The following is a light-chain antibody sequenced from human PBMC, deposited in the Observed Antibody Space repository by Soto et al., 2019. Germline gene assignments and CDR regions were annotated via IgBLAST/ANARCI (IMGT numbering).Light chain of an antibody. J-gene: IGLJ1*01. CDR2: SNN. Sequence: QSVLTQPPSASGTPGQRVTLSCSGSSSNIGSNYVYWYQQLPGTAPKLLIYSNNQRPSGVPVRVSGSKSGTSASLAISGLRSEDEADYYCAAWDDSLSCYVFGTGTKLTVL. CDR1: SSNIGSNY. CDR3: AAWDDSLSCYV. V-gene: IGLV1-47*02.